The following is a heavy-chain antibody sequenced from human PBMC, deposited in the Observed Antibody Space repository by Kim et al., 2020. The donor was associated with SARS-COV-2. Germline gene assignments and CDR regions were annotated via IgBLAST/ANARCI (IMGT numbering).Heavy chain of an antibody. D-gene: IGHD5-12*01. V-gene: IGHV4-59*08. Sequence: LKSRVTISVYTSKNQFSLKLSSVTAADTAVYYCARLGYSGYDLTEGAFDYWGQGTLVTVSS. J-gene: IGHJ4*02. CDR3: ARLGYSGYDLTEGAFDY.